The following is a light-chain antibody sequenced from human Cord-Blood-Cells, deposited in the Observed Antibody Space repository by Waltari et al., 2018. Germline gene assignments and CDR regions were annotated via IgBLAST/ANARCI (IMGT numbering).Light chain of an antibody. V-gene: IGKV1-27*01. CDR1: QGIRNY. Sequence: DIQMTQSPSSLSASVGDRVTITCRASQGIRNYLAWYQQKPGKVPNLLIYAASTLPSGFPSRFSGSGSGADFTFTISSLQPEDVATYDGQKYNSALFTFGPETKVDIK. J-gene: IGKJ3*01. CDR2: AAS. CDR3: QKYNSALFT.